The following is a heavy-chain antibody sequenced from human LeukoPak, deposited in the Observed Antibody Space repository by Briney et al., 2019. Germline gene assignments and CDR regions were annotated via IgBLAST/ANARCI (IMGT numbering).Heavy chain of an antibody. Sequence: SETLSLTCTVSGGSISSSSYYWGWIRQPPGKGLEWIGSIYYSGSTYYNPSLKSRVTISVDTSKNQFSLKLSSVTAADTAVYYCARDLGYYDGSGYLHDYWGQGTLVTVSS. CDR3: ARDLGYYDGSGYLHDY. J-gene: IGHJ4*02. D-gene: IGHD3-22*01. CDR2: IYYSGST. V-gene: IGHV4-39*07. CDR1: GGSISSSSYY.